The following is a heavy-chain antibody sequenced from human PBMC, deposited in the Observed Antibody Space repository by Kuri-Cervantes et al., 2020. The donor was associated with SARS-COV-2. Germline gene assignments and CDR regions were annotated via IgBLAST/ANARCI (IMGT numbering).Heavy chain of an antibody. J-gene: IGHJ6*03. CDR2: ISGSGSYI. V-gene: IGHV3-21*01. CDR1: GFTFDDYA. D-gene: IGHD3-16*02. Sequence: GGSLRLSCAASGFTFDDYAMHWVRQAPGKGLEWVSSISGSGSYIYYADSVKGRFTISKESGENSLYLHMNSLRGDDTAVYYCARDLTLGYTEAYYYYMDVWGKGTTVTVSS. CDR3: ARDLTLGYTEAYYYYMDV.